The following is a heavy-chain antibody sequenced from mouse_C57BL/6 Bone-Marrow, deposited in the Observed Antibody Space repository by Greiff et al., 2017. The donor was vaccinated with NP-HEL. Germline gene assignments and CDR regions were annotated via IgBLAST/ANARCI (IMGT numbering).Heavy chain of an antibody. V-gene: IGHV5-4*03. Sequence: DVMLVESGGGLVKPGGSLKLSCAASGFTFSSYAMSWVRQTPEKRLEWVATISDGGSYTYYPDNVKGRFTISRDNAKNNLYLQMSHLKSEDTAMYDCARVGYGSSYWFAYWGQGTLVTVSA. CDR2: ISDGGSYT. CDR3: ARVGYGSSYWFAY. J-gene: IGHJ3*01. CDR1: GFTFSSYA. D-gene: IGHD1-1*01.